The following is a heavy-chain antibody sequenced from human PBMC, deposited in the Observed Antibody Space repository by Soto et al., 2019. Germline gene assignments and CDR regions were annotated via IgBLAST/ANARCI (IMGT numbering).Heavy chain of an antibody. V-gene: IGHV3-53*02. Sequence: EVQLVETGGGLIQPGGSLRLSCAASGFTVSSNYMSWVRQAPGKGLEWVSVIYSGGSTYYADSVKGRFTISRDNSKNTLYLQMNSLRAEDTAVYYCAREGGAAAGQDYYYGMDVWGQGTTVTVSS. CDR1: GFTVSSNY. CDR2: IYSGGST. CDR3: AREGGAAAGQDYYYGMDV. D-gene: IGHD6-13*01. J-gene: IGHJ6*02.